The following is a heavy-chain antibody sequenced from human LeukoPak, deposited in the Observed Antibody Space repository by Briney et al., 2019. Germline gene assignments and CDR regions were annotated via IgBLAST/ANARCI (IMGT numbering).Heavy chain of an antibody. V-gene: IGHV4-59*08. CDR2: IYYSGST. D-gene: IGHD7-27*01. Sequence: SETLSLTCTVSGGSISSYYWSWIRQPPGKGLEWIGYIYYSGSTNYNPSLKSRVTISVDASKNQFSLKLSSVTAADTAVYFCARGFRGDNFDYWGQGTLVTVSS. J-gene: IGHJ4*02. CDR1: GGSISSYY. CDR3: ARGFRGDNFDY.